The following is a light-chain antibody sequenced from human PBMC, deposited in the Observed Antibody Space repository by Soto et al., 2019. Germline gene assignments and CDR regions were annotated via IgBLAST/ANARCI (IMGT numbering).Light chain of an antibody. CDR2: WAS. CDR3: QQYDSTPQT. CDR1: RSLLNSSNNKNY. V-gene: IGKV4-1*01. J-gene: IGKJ1*01. Sequence: DIVMTQSPDSLAVSLGERVTINCKSSRSLLNSSNNKNYVAWYQQKPGQPPKLLIYWASTRESGVPDRFSGSGSGTDFTLTISSLQAEDVAVYYCQQYDSTPQTFGQGTKVEIK.